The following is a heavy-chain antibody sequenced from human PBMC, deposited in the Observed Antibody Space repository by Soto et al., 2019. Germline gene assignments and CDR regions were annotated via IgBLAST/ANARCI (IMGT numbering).Heavy chain of an antibody. D-gene: IGHD3-22*01. CDR1: GYTFTTYY. Sequence: QVQLVQSGAEVKKPGASVRVSCKAAGYTFTTYYMHWVRQAPGQGLEWMGVIDPTHGSTTYAQKFQGRVTMTSDTSTNTVYMQLSSPKSEDTAVYYCARVPYDTTGYYAFWGQGTLVTVSS. J-gene: IGHJ4*02. CDR2: IDPTHGST. V-gene: IGHV1-46*01. CDR3: ARVPYDTTGYYAF.